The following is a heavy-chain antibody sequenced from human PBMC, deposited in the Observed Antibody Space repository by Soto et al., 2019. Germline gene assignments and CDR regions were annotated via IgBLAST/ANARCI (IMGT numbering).Heavy chain of an antibody. CDR3: ARARWETSYESYIVAY. Sequence: QVHLVESGGGVVQPGRSLRLSCAASGFTFSNNAMHWVRQAPGKGLEWVAAISYDGINKNYAGSVKGRFTISSDNSKNTLYLQIDRLRAEDTAVSRCARARWETSYESYIVAYWGPGTIVTVSS. J-gene: IGHJ4*02. D-gene: IGHD1-26*01. V-gene: IGHV3-30-3*01. CDR2: ISYDGINK. CDR1: GFTFSNNA.